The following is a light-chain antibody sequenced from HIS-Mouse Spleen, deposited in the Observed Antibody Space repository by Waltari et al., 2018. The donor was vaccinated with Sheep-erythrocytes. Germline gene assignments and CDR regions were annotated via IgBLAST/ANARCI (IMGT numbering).Light chain of an antibody. Sequence: QSALTQPRSLSGSPAQSVAISCTGTSSDVGGYISLSWYQQHPGKAPKLMIYDVSNRPSGVPDRFSGSKSGNTASLTISGLQAEDEADYYCCSYAGSYTWVFGGGTKLTVL. CDR3: CSYAGSYTWV. CDR1: SSDVGGYIS. CDR2: DVS. J-gene: IGLJ3*02. V-gene: IGLV2-11*01.